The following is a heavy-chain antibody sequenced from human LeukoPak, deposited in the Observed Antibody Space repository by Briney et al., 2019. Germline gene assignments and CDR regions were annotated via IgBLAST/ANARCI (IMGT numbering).Heavy chain of an antibody. D-gene: IGHD5-18*01. CDR1: GGSISSYY. V-gene: IGHV4-59*01. CDR3: ARNAKDTAMVKRDY. J-gene: IGHJ4*02. CDR2: IYYSGST. Sequence: PSETLSLTCTVSGGSISSYYWSWIRQPPGQGLEWIGYIYYSGSTNYNPSLKSRVTISVDTSKNPFSLKLSSVTAADTAVYYGARNAKDTAMVKRDYWGQGTLVTVSS.